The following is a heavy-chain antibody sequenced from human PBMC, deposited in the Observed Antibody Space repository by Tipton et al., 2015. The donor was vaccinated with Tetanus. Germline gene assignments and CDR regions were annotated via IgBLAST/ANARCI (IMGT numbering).Heavy chain of an antibody. V-gene: IGHV4-34*01. D-gene: IGHD6-19*01. Sequence: TLSLTCAVYGGSFSGYYWSWIRQPPGKGLEWIGEINHSGSTNYNPSLKSPVTISVNTSKNQFSLKLSSVTAADTAVYYCARGCLRAVAGDRLGLGYWGQGTLVTVSS. CDR2: INHSGST. CDR3: ARGCLRAVAGDRLGLGY. J-gene: IGHJ4*02. CDR1: GGSFSGYY.